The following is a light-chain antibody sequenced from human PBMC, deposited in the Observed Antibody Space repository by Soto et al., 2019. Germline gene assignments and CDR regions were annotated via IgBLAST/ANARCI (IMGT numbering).Light chain of an antibody. CDR3: PQYASSRT. CDR1: HSVNSNY. Sequence: EIVLTQSPGTLSLSPGERATLSCRASHSVNSNYLAWYQQKPVQAPRLLIYVVYGRATSIPDRYSGSGSGTDITVTISRLEPEDLALYYCPQYASSRTLVPGTKVDIK. J-gene: IGKJ3*01. CDR2: VVY. V-gene: IGKV3-20*01.